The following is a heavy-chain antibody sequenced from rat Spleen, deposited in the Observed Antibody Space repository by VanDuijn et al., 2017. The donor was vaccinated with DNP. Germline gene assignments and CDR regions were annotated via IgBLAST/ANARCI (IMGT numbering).Heavy chain of an antibody. CDR3: ATGQGGFFTRFDY. V-gene: IGHV2-6*01. J-gene: IGHJ2*01. D-gene: IGHD1-11*01. CDR2: MTSGGAT. Sequence: QVQLKESGPGLVQPSQTLSLSCTVSGISLTKYTVSWVRQPPGKVLEWIAAMTSGGATFFNSAFKSRLSISRDTAKSQVFLKMNSLQTEDTAMYFCATGQGGFFTRFDYWGQGVMVTVSS. CDR1: GISLTKYT.